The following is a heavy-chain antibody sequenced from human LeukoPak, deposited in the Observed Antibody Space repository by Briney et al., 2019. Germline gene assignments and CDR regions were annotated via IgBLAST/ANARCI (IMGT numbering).Heavy chain of an antibody. CDR1: GFMFSSYW. Sequence: GGSLRLSCAASGFMFSSYWMNWVRQAPGKGLEWVANIKEDGSAKYYVDSVKGRLTISRDNAKNSLYLQMNSLRAEDTAVYYCVMDMDVWGQGTTVTVSS. V-gene: IGHV3-7*05. CDR3: VMDMDV. J-gene: IGHJ6*02. CDR2: IKEDGSAK.